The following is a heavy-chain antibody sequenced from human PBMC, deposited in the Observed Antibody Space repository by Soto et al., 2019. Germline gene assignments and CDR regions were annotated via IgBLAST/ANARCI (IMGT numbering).Heavy chain of an antibody. CDR1: GFTFSSYA. Sequence: EVQLLESGGGLVQPGGSLRLSCAGSGFTFSSYAMSWVRQAPGKGLEWVSTISDNGATTYYADSVKGRFTISKDNSKNTQYLQMNSLRAEDTAVYYCARGSYYHDSSGYYHGKGHYWGQGTLVTVSS. D-gene: IGHD3-22*01. J-gene: IGHJ4*02. CDR2: ISDNGATT. V-gene: IGHV3-23*01. CDR3: ARGSYYHDSSGYYHGKGHY.